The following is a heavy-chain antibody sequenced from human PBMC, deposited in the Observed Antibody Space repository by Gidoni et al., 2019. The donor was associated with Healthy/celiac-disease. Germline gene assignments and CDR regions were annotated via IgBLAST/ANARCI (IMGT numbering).Heavy chain of an antibody. CDR2: IYSGGST. CDR3: ASMLFNTVTRAEYFQH. V-gene: IGHV3-53*01. Sequence: EVQLVESGGGLIQPGGSLRLSCAASGFTVSSNYMSWVRQAPGKGLEWVSVIYSGGSTYYADSVKGRFTISRDNSKNTLYLQMNSLRAEDTAVYYCASMLFNTVTRAEYFQHWGQGTLVTVSS. D-gene: IGHD4-17*01. CDR1: GFTVSSNY. J-gene: IGHJ1*01.